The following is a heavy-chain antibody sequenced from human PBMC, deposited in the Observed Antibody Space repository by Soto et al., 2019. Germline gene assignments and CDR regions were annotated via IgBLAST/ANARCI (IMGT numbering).Heavy chain of an antibody. CDR3: ARERAGLPFIDF. V-gene: IGHV4-31*03. CDR2: ISYRGST. Sequence: SETLSLTCIVSSGSIGGDVYHWSWIRQYPGKGLEWIGFISYRGSTSYNPALRSRIYMSVDTSQNQFSLKLSSVTAADTAVYYCARERAGLPFIDFWGQGTMVTV. CDR1: SGSIGGDVYH. J-gene: IGHJ4*02.